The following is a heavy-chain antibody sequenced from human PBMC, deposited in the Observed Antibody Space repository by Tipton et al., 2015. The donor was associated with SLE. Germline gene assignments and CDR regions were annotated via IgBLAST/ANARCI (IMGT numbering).Heavy chain of an antibody. CDR2: IYYSGST. CDR3: ATVSGYSSGWYFDY. V-gene: IGHV4-59*12. J-gene: IGHJ4*02. Sequence: LRLSCTVSGGSISSYHWSWIRQPPGKGLEWIGYIYYSGSTNYNPSLKSRVTISVDTSKNQSSLKLSSVTAADTAVYYCATVSGYSSGWYFDYWGQGTLVTVSS. D-gene: IGHD6-19*01. CDR1: GGSISSYH.